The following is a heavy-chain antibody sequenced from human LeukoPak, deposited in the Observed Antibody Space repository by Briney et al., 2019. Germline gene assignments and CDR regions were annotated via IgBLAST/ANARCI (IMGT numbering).Heavy chain of an antibody. Sequence: PGGSLRLSCAASGFIFNNFALNWVRQAPGKGLVWVSRINSDGSSTSYADSVKGRFTISRDNAKNTLYLQMNSLRAEDTAVYYCAFGDGNFDYWGQGTLVTVSS. V-gene: IGHV3-74*01. CDR3: AFGDGNFDY. J-gene: IGHJ4*02. CDR2: INSDGSST. CDR1: GFIFNNFA. D-gene: IGHD2-21*01.